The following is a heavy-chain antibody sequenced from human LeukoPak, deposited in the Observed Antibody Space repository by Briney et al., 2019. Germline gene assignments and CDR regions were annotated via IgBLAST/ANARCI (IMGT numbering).Heavy chain of an antibody. Sequence: GASLRLSCTGSGFIFNSYGINWVRQAPGKGLEWVAYISSSTSNISYADSVKGRFTISRDHAKDSVLLQMNSLRVEDTALYFCARDGVMAETPFYFDSWGQGALVTVSS. V-gene: IGHV3-48*01. CDR1: GFIFNSYG. D-gene: IGHD2-21*01. J-gene: IGHJ4*02. CDR3: ARDGVMAETPFYFDS. CDR2: ISSSTSNI.